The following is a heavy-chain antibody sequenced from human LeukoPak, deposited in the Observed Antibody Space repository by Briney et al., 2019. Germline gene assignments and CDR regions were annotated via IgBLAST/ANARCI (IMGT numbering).Heavy chain of an antibody. D-gene: IGHD1-26*01. V-gene: IGHV3-23*01. CDR1: GFTFSSYA. Sequence: PGGSLRLSCAASGFTFSSYAMSWVRQAPGKGLEWVSGIGGSDDKTYYADSVKGRFTISRDNSKNTLYLQMNSLRAEDTAVYYCARDWAMNGGATGWRGQGTLVTVSS. CDR2: IGGSDDKT. J-gene: IGHJ4*02. CDR3: ARDWAMNGGATGW.